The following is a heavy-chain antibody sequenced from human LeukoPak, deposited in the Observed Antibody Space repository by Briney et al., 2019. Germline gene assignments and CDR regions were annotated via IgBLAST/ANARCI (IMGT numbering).Heavy chain of an antibody. CDR3: AKGGRGTSVFDS. J-gene: IGHJ4*02. CDR2: ISGSGETT. Sequence: PGGSLRLSCAASGFTFSSYAMGWVRQAPGKGLECVSVISGSGETTFYADSVKGRFTISKDISKNTLYLQMNSLRAEDTALYYCAKGGRGTSVFDSWGQGTLVTVSS. CDR1: GFTFSSYA. D-gene: IGHD2-2*01. V-gene: IGHV3-23*01.